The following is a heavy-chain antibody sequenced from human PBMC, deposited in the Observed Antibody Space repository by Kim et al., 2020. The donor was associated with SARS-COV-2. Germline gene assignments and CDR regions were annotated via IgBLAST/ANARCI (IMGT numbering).Heavy chain of an antibody. D-gene: IGHD6-13*01. V-gene: IGHV4-59*01. CDR2: IYYNGSA. Sequence: SETLSLTCTVSGGSIGSYYWSWIRQPPGKRLEWIAYIYYNGSANYNPSLKSRVTISVDTSKNQFSLKVNSVTAADTAVYYCARGPGSSYSSSWYRAFDIWGQGTMVTVSA. J-gene: IGHJ3*02. CDR3: ARGPGSSYSSSWYRAFDI. CDR1: GGSIGSYY.